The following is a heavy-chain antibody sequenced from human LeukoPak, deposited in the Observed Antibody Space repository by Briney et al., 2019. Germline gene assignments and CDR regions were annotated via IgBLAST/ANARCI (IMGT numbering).Heavy chain of an antibody. V-gene: IGHV4-59*01. CDR2: ISYSGST. CDR1: GGSMNYYY. CDR3: ARAGPVPTSDGGPVADY. J-gene: IGHJ4*02. Sequence: SETLSLTCIVSGGSMNYYYWSWIRQPPGKGLEWMGYISYSGSTNYNPSLKSRVTISVDTSKNQFSLKLSSVTAADTAVYYCARAGPVPTSDGGPVADYWGQGGLVGVSS. D-gene: IGHD4-17*01.